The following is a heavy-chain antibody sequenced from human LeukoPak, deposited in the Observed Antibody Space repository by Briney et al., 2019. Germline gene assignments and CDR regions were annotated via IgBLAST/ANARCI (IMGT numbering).Heavy chain of an antibody. CDR3: ARHTGYDAFDI. D-gene: IGHD2-15*01. Sequence: SETRSLTCTVSGGSISSYHWSWIRQPPEKGMEWIGYIYYSGSTNYNPSLKSRVTISVDTSKNQFSLKLSSVTAADTAVYYCARHTGYDAFDIWGQGTMVTVSS. CDR1: GGSISSYH. CDR2: IYYSGST. J-gene: IGHJ3*02. V-gene: IGHV4-59*08.